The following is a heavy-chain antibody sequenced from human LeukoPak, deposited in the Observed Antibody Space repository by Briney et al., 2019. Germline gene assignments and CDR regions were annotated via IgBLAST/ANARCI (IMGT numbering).Heavy chain of an antibody. CDR3: ARQGSYYYDSSGYLDY. CDR1: GGSFSGDY. V-gene: IGHV4-34*01. D-gene: IGHD3-22*01. Sequence: SETLSLTCAVYGGSFSGDYWSWIRQPPGKGLEWIGEINHSGSTNYSLSLKSRVTISLDTSKNQFSLKLSSVTAADTAVYYCARQGSYYYDSSGYLDYWGQGTLVTVSS. CDR2: INHSGST. J-gene: IGHJ4*02.